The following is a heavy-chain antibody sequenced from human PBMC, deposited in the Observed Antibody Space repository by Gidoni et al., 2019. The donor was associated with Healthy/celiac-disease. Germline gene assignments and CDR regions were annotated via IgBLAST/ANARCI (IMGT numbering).Heavy chain of an antibody. J-gene: IGHJ6*02. CDR2: ISAYNGNT. V-gene: IGHV1-18*01. CDR1: GYTFTSYG. CDR3: ARRVHQLLPYYYYGMDV. D-gene: IGHD2-2*01. Sequence: QVQLVQSGAEVKKPGASVKVSCKASGYTFTSYGISWVRQAPGQGFEWMGWISAYNGNTNYAQKLQGRVTMTTDTSTSTAYMELRSLRSDDTAVYYCARRVHQLLPYYYYGMDVWGQGTTVTVSS.